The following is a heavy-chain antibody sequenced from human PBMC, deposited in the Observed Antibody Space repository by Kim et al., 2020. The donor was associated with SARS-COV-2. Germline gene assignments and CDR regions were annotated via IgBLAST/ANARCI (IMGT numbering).Heavy chain of an antibody. V-gene: IGHV4-39*01. CDR1: GGSISSSSYY. J-gene: IGHJ5*02. Sequence: SETLSLTCTVPGGSISSSSYYWGWIRQPPGKGLEWIGSIYYSGSTYYNPSLKSRVTISVDTSKNQFSLKLSSVTAADTAVYYCARRVLAAAAFLSGWFDPWGQGTLVTVSS. CDR2: IYYSGST. CDR3: ARRVLAAAAFLSGWFDP. D-gene: IGHD6-13*01.